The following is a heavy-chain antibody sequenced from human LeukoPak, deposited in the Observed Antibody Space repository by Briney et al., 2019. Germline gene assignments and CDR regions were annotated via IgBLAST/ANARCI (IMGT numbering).Heavy chain of an antibody. CDR2: INHSGST. V-gene: IGHV4-34*01. CDR3: ARAGYGLRRGFAP. Sequence: SETLSLTCAVYGGSFSGYYWSWIRQPPGKGLEWIGEINHSGSTNYNPSLKSRVTISVDTSKNQFSLKLSSVTAADTAVYYCARAGYGLRRGFAPWGQGTLVTVSS. D-gene: IGHD2-2*03. CDR1: GGSFSGYY. J-gene: IGHJ5*02.